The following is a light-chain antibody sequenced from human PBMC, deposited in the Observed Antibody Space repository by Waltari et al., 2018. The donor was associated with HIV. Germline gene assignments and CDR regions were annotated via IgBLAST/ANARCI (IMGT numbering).Light chain of an antibody. J-gene: IGLJ2*01. CDR3: QGWDSSTPI. CDR2: QDA. Sequence: SSELTQPPSVSVSPGQTAIITCSGDKLGDKYASWYQQRPGQSPVLVIYQDAKRPSGIPERFSGSNSGNTATLTISGTQPMDEADYYCQGWDSSTPIFGGGTNLSVL. V-gene: IGLV3-1*01. CDR1: KLGDKY.